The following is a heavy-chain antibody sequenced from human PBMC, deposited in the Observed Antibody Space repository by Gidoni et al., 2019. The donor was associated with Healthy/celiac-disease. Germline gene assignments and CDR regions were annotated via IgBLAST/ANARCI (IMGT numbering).Heavy chain of an antibody. CDR2: ISYDGSNK. Sequence: QVQLVESGGGVVQPGRSLRPSSAAAGFTFSSYGMHWVRQAPGKGLEWVAVISYDGSNKYYADSVKGRFTISRDNSKNTLYLQMNSLRAEDTAVYYCAKDNEHGMDVWGQGTTVTVSS. D-gene: IGHD2-8*01. J-gene: IGHJ6*02. V-gene: IGHV3-30*18. CDR3: AKDNEHGMDV. CDR1: GFTFSSYG.